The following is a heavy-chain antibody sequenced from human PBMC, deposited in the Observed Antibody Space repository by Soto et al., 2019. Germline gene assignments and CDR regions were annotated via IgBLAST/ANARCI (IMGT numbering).Heavy chain of an antibody. CDR3: ARVTVGPMVRGVTGPAGLDP. Sequence: SETLSLTCTVSGGSISSGGYYWSWIRQHPGKGLEWIGYIYYSGSTYYNPSLKSRVTISVDTSKNQFSLKLSSVTAADTAVYYCARVTVGPMVRGVTGPAGLDPWGQGTLVTVSS. D-gene: IGHD3-10*01. J-gene: IGHJ5*02. CDR1: GGSISSGGYY. CDR2: IYYSGST. V-gene: IGHV4-31*03.